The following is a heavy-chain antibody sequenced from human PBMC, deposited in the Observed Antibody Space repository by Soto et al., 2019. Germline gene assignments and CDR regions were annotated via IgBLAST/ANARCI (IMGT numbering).Heavy chain of an antibody. CDR1: GGTFSTYT. D-gene: IGHD2-2*01. CDR3: SIGSWSAETFDV. Sequence: QVHLEQSGAEVKKPGSSVKVSCKAAGGTFSTYTLIWVRQAPGQGLEWMGRIIPMLTVTNSAQKFQGRVNLTADKSTSTAFMELTSLTSDDTDVYYCSIGSWSAETFDVWGQGTMVNVSS. V-gene: IGHV1-69*02. CDR2: IIPMLTVT. J-gene: IGHJ3*01.